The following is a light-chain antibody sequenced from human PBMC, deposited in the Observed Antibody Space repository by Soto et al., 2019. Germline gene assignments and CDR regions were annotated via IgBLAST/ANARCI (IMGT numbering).Light chain of an antibody. CDR2: DVS. V-gene: IGLV2-14*01. CDR3: SSYTSSSTLLYV. J-gene: IGLJ1*01. Sequence: QPASVSGSPGQSITISCTGTSSDVGGYNYVSWYQQHPGKAPKLMIYDVSNRPSGVSNRFSGSKSDNTASLTISGLQAEDEADYYCSSYTSSSTLLYVFGTGTKLTVL. CDR1: SSDVGGYNY.